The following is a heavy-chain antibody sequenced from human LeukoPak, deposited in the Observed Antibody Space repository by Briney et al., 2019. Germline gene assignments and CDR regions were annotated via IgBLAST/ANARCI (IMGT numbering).Heavy chain of an antibody. CDR3: AREMTGYIRRGYFQH. CDR2: INPSGGST. J-gene: IGHJ1*01. V-gene: IGHV1-46*01. CDR1: GYTFTSYY. D-gene: IGHD6-13*01. Sequence: ASVKVSCKASGYTFTSYYMHWVRQAPGQGLEWMGIINPSGGSTSYAQKFQGRVTMTRDTSTSTVYMELSSLRSEDTAVYYCAREMTGYIRRGYFQHWGQGTLVTVSS.